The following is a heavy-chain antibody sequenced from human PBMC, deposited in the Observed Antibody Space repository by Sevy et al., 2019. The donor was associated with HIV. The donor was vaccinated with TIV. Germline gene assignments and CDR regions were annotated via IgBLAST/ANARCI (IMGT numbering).Heavy chain of an antibody. CDR1: GFTFSSYG. J-gene: IGHJ3*02. CDR2: ISYDGNNK. V-gene: IGHV3-30*18. CDR3: AKDQRGGYCSGGSCAFGAFDI. Sequence: GGSLRLSCAASGFTFSSYGIHWVRQAPGKGLEWVAVISYDGNNKYYVDFVKGGFTISRDNSKNRLYLQMNSLRAEDTAVYYCAKDQRGGYCSGGSCAFGAFDIWGRGTMVTVSS. D-gene: IGHD2-15*01.